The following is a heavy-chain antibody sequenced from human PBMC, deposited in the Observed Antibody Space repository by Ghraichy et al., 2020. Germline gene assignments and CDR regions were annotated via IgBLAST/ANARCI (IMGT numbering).Heavy chain of an antibody. CDR1: GYTFSDYY. D-gene: IGHD4-17*01. CDR2: INPDSGGT. Sequence: ASVKVSCKASGYTFSDYYIHWVRQAPGQGLEWMGWINPDSGGTNYAQKYQGWVTMTRDTSISTAFMELSRLRSEDTAEYFCARGTTVNLDYWGQGTLVTVSS. CDR3: ARGTTVNLDY. J-gene: IGHJ4*02. V-gene: IGHV1-2*04.